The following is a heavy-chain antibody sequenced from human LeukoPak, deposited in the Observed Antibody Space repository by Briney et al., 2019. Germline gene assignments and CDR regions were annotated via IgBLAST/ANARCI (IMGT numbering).Heavy chain of an antibody. CDR3: AKDPYSSSWYYHWFDP. J-gene: IGHJ5*02. D-gene: IGHD6-13*01. V-gene: IGHV3-23*01. CDR1: GFTFSSYA. CDR2: ISGSGGST. Sequence: GGSLRLSCAASGFTFSSYAMSWVRQAPGEGLEWVSAISGSGGSTYYADSVKGRFTISRDNSKNTLYLQMNSLRAEDTAVYYCAKDPYSSSWYYHWFDPWGQGTLVTVSS.